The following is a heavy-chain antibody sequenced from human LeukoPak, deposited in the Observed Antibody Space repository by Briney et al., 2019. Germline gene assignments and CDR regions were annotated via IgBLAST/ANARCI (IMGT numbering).Heavy chain of an antibody. CDR2: IYSGGST. CDR3: AKDGSIVVVVAAKAFDI. V-gene: IGHV3-53*01. Sequence: GGSLRLSCAASGFTVSTNYMSWVRQAPGKGLEWVSIIYSGGSTYYADSVKGRFTISRDTSKNMVYLQMNSLRAEDTAVYYCAKDGSIVVVVAAKAFDIWGQGTMVTVSS. D-gene: IGHD2-15*01. CDR1: GFTVSTNY. J-gene: IGHJ3*02.